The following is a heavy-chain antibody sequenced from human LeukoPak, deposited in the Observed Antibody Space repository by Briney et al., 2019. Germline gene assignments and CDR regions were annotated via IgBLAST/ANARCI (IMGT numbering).Heavy chain of an antibody. CDR3: ARGFGYSGYDSDY. J-gene: IGHJ4*02. D-gene: IGHD5-12*01. Sequence: PSETLSLTCAVSGGSFSGYYWRWIRQPPGKGLEWIGEINHSGSTNYNPSLKSRVTISVATSKNQFSLKLSSVTAADAAVYYCARGFGYSGYDSDYWGQGTLVTVSS. CDR2: INHSGST. CDR1: GGSFSGYY. V-gene: IGHV4-34*01.